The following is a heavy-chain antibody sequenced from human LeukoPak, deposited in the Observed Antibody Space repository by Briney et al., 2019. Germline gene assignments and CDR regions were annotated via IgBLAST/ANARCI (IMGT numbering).Heavy chain of an antibody. D-gene: IGHD5-18*01. CDR3: GKGNTASRPGFVD. CDR2: ISGSGDSV. V-gene: IGHV3-23*01. J-gene: IGHJ4*02. CDR1: GFTFSSYS. Sequence: GGSLRLSCAASGFTFSSYSMNWVRQAPGKGLEWLSSISGSGDSVFYADSVKGRFTISRDNSLNTLHLQMNSLRAEDTAFYYCGKGNTASRPGFVDWGQGTLVTVSS.